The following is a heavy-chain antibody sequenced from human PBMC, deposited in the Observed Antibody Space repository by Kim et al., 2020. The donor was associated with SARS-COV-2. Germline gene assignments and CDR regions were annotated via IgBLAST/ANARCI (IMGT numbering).Heavy chain of an antibody. J-gene: IGHJ4*02. Sequence: YADSVKCRFTISRDNAKNSLYLQMNSLRAEDTAVYYCARADFWSGYYFDYWGQGTLVTVSS. CDR3: ARADFWSGYYFDY. V-gene: IGHV3-11*01. D-gene: IGHD3-3*01.